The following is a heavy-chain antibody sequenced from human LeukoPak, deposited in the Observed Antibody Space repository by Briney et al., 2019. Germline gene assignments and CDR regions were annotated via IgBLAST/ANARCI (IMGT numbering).Heavy chain of an antibody. CDR3: AGEESVAKNFDY. V-gene: IGHV4-59*01. Sequence: SETLSLTCTVCGGSISSYYWRRIRQPSGKALVWRVYIYYSGSTNFYPSLKRQVTISEDTSKTKYSLKMSSVTDADTVVYYCAGEESVAKNFDYWGQGTLVTVSS. CDR2: IYYSGST. CDR1: GGSISSYY. D-gene: IGHD5-12*01. J-gene: IGHJ4*02.